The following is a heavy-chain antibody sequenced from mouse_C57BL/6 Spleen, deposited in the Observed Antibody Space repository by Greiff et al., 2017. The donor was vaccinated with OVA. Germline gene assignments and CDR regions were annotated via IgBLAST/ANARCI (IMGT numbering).Heavy chain of an antibody. CDR3: ARPDYYYGSSYYAMDY. CDR1: GFSLTSYG. V-gene: IGHV2-2*01. Sequence: QVQLQQSGPGLVQPSQSLSITCTVSGFSLTSYGVHWVRQSPGKGLEWLGVLWSGGSTDYNAAFISRLSISKDNSKSQVFFKMNSLQADDTAIYYCARPDYYYGSSYYAMDYWGQGTSVTVSS. J-gene: IGHJ4*01. CDR2: LWSGGST. D-gene: IGHD1-1*01.